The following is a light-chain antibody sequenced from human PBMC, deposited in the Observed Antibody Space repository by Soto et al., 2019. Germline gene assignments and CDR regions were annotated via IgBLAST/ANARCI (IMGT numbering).Light chain of an antibody. CDR1: SGHSSYA. Sequence: QAALTQSPSASASLGASVKLTCTLSSGHSSYAIAWHQMQPGKGPRYLMDLNNDGSHTKGDGIPDRFSGSSSGAERYLIISSLQSEDEADYYCQTWGSGFQVFGGGTKLTVL. CDR3: QTWGSGFQV. CDR2: LNNDGSH. J-gene: IGLJ2*01. V-gene: IGLV4-69*01.